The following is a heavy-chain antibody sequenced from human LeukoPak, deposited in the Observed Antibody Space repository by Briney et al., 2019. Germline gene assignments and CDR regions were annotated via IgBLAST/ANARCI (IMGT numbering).Heavy chain of an antibody. D-gene: IGHD2-8*01. CDR3: ARPNGGHGGRGAFDI. V-gene: IGHV4-59*01. J-gene: IGHJ3*02. CDR1: GGSFTGYY. CDR2: IYYSGSS. Sequence: SETLSLTCTVSGGSFTGYYWTWIRQTPGRGLEWIGYIYYSGSSNYNPSLKSRVTLSIDTSKNQFSLNLESVTAADTGVYYCARPNGGHGGRGAFDIWGQGTMVIVSS.